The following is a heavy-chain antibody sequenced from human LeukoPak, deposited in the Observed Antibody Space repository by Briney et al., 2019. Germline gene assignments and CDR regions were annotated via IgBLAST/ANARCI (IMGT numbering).Heavy chain of an antibody. CDR2: ISSSSNYI. J-gene: IGHJ5*02. V-gene: IGHV3-21*01. D-gene: IGHD2-2*01. CDR3: ARDYLVVPAAMWWFDP. CDR1: GFTFDSYS. Sequence: GGSLRLSCAASGFTFDSYSMNWARQAPGKGLEWVSYISSSSNYIYYADSVKGRFTISRDNAKHSLYLQMNSLRAEDTAVYYCARDYLVVPAAMWWFDPWGQGTLVTVSS.